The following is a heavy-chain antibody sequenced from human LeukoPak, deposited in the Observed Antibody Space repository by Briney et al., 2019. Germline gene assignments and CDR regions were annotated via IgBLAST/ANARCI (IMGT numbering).Heavy chain of an antibody. V-gene: IGHV3-30*18. J-gene: IGHJ4*02. D-gene: IGHD6-6*01. CDR1: GFTFSSYG. CDR3: AKRIATLVDY. Sequence: GGSLRLSCAASGFTFSSYGMHWVRQAPGKGLEWVAVISYDGSNKYYADSVKGRFTISRDNSKNTLYLQMNSLRAEDTAVYYCAKRIATLVDYWGQGTLVTVSS. CDR2: ISYDGSNK.